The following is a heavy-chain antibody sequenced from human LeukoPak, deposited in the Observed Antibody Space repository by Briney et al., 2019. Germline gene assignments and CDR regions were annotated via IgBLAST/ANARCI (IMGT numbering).Heavy chain of an antibody. CDR3: ARGVGRLRYCSSTSCSHDY. D-gene: IGHD2-2*01. CDR1: GGSFSGYY. J-gene: IGHJ4*02. Sequence: SETLSLTCAVYGGSFSGYYWSWIRQPPGKGLEWIGEINHRGSTNYNPSLKSRVTISVDTSKNQFSLKLSSVTAADTAVYYCARGVGRLRYCSSTSCSHDYWGQGTLVTVSS. V-gene: IGHV4-34*01. CDR2: INHRGST.